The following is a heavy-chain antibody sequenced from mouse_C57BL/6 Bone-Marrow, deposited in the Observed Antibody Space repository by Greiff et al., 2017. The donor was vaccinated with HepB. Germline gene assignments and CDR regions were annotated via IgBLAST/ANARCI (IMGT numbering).Heavy chain of an antibody. CDR1: GFTFSDYG. V-gene: IGHV5-17*01. CDR2: ISSGSSTI. Sequence: EVQVVESGGGLVKPGGSLKLSCAASGFTFSDYGMHWVRQAPEKGLEWVAYISSGSSTIYYADTVKGRFTISRDNAKNTLFLHMTSLRSEDTAMYYCARGCLLFAYWGQGTLVTVSA. CDR3: ARGCLLFAY. J-gene: IGHJ3*01. D-gene: IGHD2-1*01.